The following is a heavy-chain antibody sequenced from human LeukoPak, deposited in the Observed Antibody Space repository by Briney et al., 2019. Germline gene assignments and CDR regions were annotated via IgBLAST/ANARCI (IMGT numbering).Heavy chain of an antibody. CDR1: GFTFSSFE. D-gene: IGHD3-22*01. CDR2: FPSSGNTI. J-gene: IGHJ4*02. CDR3: ARIGRYYYDSSGNYYGYFDY. Sequence: PGGSLSLSCAASGFTFSSFEMNWVPQAPGKGLEWVSYFPSSGNTIYYADSVKGRFTISRDNAKNSLYLQMNSLRAEDTAVYYCARIGRYYYDSSGNYYGYFDYWGQGTLVTVSS. V-gene: IGHV3-48*03.